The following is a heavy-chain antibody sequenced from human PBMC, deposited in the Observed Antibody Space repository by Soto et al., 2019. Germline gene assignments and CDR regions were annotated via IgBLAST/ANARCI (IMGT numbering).Heavy chain of an antibody. D-gene: IGHD3-22*01. CDR3: AKVPGYYDSSGYYRYDDFDI. Sequence: PGGSLRLSCAASGFTFSSYGMHWVRQAPGKGLEWVAVISYDGSNKYYADSVKGRFTISRDNSKNTLYLQMNSLRAEDTAVYYCAKVPGYYDSSGYYRYDDFDIWGHGTMVTVSS. CDR2: ISYDGSNK. V-gene: IGHV3-30*18. J-gene: IGHJ3*02. CDR1: GFTFSSYG.